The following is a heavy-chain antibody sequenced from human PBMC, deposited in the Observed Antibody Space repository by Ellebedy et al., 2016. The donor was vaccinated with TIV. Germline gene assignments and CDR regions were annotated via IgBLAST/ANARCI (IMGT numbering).Heavy chain of an antibody. CDR1: GYTFTSYY. Sequence: AASVKVSCKASGYTFTSYYMHWVRPAPGQGLEWMGILNPSGGSTSYAQKFHGRVTMTRDTSTSTVYMELSSLRSEDTAVYYCARGAGGELLPIGLWGQGTLVTVSS. J-gene: IGHJ4*02. CDR3: ARGAGGELLPIGL. V-gene: IGHV1-46*01. D-gene: IGHD1-26*01. CDR2: LNPSGGST.